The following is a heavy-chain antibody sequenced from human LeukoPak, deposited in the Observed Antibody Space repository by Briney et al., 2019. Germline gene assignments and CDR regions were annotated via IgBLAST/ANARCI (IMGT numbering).Heavy chain of an antibody. D-gene: IGHD6-6*01. J-gene: IGHJ4*02. CDR1: GYTFTGYY. CDR3: ARADASSSFDY. CDR2: INPNSGGT. Sequence: ASVKVSCKASGYTFTGYYMHWVRQAPGQGLEWMGWINPNSGGTNYAQKFQGWVTMTTDTSTSTAYMELRSLRSDDTAVYYCARADASSSFDYWGQGTLVTVSS. V-gene: IGHV1-2*04.